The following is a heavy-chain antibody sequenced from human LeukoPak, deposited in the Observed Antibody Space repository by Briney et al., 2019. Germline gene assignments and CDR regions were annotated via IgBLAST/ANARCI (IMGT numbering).Heavy chain of an antibody. J-gene: IGHJ5*02. D-gene: IGHD3-10*01. V-gene: IGHV3-21*01. Sequence: GGSRRLSCAASGFTFSSYSMNWVRQAPGKGLEWVSSISSSSSYIYYADSVKGRITISRDNAKNSLYLQMNSLRAEDTAVYYCARHVTFYYGSVWFDPWGQGTLVTVSS. CDR1: GFTFSSYS. CDR2: ISSSSSYI. CDR3: ARHVTFYYGSVWFDP.